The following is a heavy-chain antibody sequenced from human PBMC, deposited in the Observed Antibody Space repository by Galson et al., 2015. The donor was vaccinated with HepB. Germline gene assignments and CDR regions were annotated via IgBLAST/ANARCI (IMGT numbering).Heavy chain of an antibody. D-gene: IGHD6-13*01. CDR1: GFTFSSYG. CDR3: ARESIAAAGTDVPYMDV. V-gene: IGHV3-33*01. CDR2: IWYDGSNK. J-gene: IGHJ6*03. Sequence: SLRLSCAASGFTFSSYGMHWVRQAPGKGLEWVAVIWYDGSNKYYADSVKGRFTISRDNSKNTLYLQMNSLRAEDTAVYYCARESIAAAGTDVPYMDVWGKGTTVTVSS.